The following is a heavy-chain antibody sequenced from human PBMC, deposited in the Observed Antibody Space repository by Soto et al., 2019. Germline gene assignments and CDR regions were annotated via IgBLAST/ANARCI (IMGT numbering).Heavy chain of an antibody. CDR1: GYTFTSYY. Sequence: ASVKVSCKASGYTFTSYYIHWVRQAPGQGLEWMGIINPSGGTTSYAQKFQVRVTMARDTSTSTVYMELSSLRSEDTAVYYCARADDYLWGSYRQFDYWGQGTLVTVSS. D-gene: IGHD3-16*02. CDR2: INPSGGTT. J-gene: IGHJ4*02. V-gene: IGHV1-46*01. CDR3: ARADDYLWGSYRQFDY.